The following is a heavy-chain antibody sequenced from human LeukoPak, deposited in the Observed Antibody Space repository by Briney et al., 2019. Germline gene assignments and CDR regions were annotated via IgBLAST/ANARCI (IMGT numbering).Heavy chain of an antibody. Sequence: QTGGSLRLSCAASGFTFSSYAMNWVRQAPGKGLEWVSGISGSGRSTYYADSVKGRFTISRDNSKNTLYLQMNSLRAEDTAVYYCAKSGDSSGYSPFGYWGQGTLVTVSS. CDR2: ISGSGRST. CDR1: GFTFSSYA. V-gene: IGHV3-23*01. D-gene: IGHD3-22*01. J-gene: IGHJ4*02. CDR3: AKSGDSSGYSPFGY.